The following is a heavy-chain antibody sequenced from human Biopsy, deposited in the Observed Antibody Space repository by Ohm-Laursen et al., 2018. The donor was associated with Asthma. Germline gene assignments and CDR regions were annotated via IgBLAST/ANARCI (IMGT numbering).Heavy chain of an antibody. J-gene: IGHJ4*02. V-gene: IGHV3-33*01. CDR1: GFTFSRHA. CDR3: ARKARHGDYDFDY. CDR2: IWYDGSNK. D-gene: IGHD4-17*01. Sequence: SLRLSCAASGFTFSRHALHWVRQAPGKGLEWVAVIWYDGSNKYYADSVKGRFTISRDNSKNTLYLQMNSLRAEDTAVYYCARKARHGDYDFDYWGQGTLVTVSS.